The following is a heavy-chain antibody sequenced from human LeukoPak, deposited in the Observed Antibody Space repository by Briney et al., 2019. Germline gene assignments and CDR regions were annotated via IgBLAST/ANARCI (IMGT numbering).Heavy chain of an antibody. D-gene: IGHD3-22*01. Sequence: SETLSLTCTVSGGSISSSSYYWGWIRQPPGKGLEWIGSIYYSGSTYYNPSLKSRVTISVDTSKNQFSLKLSSVTAADTAVYYCARHARNYDSSGYYGYWGQGTLVTVSS. CDR1: GGSISSSSYY. CDR2: IYYSGST. V-gene: IGHV4-39*01. CDR3: ARHARNYDSSGYYGY. J-gene: IGHJ4*02.